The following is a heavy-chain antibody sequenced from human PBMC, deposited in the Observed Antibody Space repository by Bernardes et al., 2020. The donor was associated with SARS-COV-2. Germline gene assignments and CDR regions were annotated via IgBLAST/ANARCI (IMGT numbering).Heavy chain of an antibody. Sequence: VTLSLTCVVYGGSFSGFYWSWIRQPPGKGLEWIGEINHRGSTNYNPSLKSRVTISVDTSKNQFSLKLTSVTAADTAVYYCVRPAGSAFDIWGQGTMVTVSS. D-gene: IGHD2-15*01. V-gene: IGHV4-34*01. CDR2: INHRGST. CDR3: VRPAGSAFDI. J-gene: IGHJ3*02. CDR1: GGSFSGFY.